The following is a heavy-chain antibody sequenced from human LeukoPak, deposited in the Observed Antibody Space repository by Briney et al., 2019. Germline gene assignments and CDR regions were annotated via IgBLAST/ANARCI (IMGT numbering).Heavy chain of an antibody. V-gene: IGHV3-7*01. CDR3: ARVEFYGSQLQDY. CDR2: IKQDGSEE. Sequence: GGSLRLSCAASGFPFSSYWMSWVRQAPGKGLEWVANIKQDGSEEYYVDSVKGRSTISRDNAKNSLYLQMNSLRAEDTAVYYCARVEFYGSQLQDYWGQGILVTVSS. CDR1: GFPFSSYW. J-gene: IGHJ4*02. D-gene: IGHD6-19*01.